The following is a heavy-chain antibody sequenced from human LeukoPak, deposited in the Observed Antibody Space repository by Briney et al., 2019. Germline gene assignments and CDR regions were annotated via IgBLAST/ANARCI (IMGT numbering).Heavy chain of an antibody. CDR3: ARSYSNYVYYSYYMDE. CDR1: GGSISSSSYY. D-gene: IGHD4-11*01. CDR2: IYYSGST. Sequence: SETLSLTCTVSGGSISSSSYYWGWIRQPPGKGLEWIGSIYYSGSTYYNPSLKSRVTISVDTSKNQFSLKLSSVTAADTAVYYCARSYSNYVYYSYYMDEWGKGTTVTVSS. V-gene: IGHV4-39*01. J-gene: IGHJ6*03.